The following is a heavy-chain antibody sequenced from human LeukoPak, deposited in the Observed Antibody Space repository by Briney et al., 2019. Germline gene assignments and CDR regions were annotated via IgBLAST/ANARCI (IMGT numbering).Heavy chain of an antibody. D-gene: IGHD5-18*01. CDR2: IIPILGIA. Sequence: ASVKVSCKASGGTFSSYAISWVRQAPGQGLEWMGRIIPILGIANYAQKLQGRVTMTTDTSTSTAYMELRSLRSDDTAVYYCARVGYSYGLTLGDYWGQGTLVTVSS. CDR1: GGTFSSYA. V-gene: IGHV1-69*04. J-gene: IGHJ4*02. CDR3: ARVGYSYGLTLGDY.